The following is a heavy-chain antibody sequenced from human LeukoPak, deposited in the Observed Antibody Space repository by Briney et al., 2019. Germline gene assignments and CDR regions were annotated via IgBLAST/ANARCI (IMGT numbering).Heavy chain of an antibody. CDR3: ASKIVGATDFDY. J-gene: IGHJ4*02. CDR2: IYHSGST. D-gene: IGHD1-26*01. V-gene: IGHV4-38-2*02. CDR1: GYSISSGYY. Sequence: SETLSLTCTVSGYSISSGYYWSWIRQPPGKGLEWIGSIYHSGSTYYNPSLKSRVTISVDTSKTQFSLKLSSVTAADTAVYYCASKIVGATDFDYWGQGTLVTVSS.